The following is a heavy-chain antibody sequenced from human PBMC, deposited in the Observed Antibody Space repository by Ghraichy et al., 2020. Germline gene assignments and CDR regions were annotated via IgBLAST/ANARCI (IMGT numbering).Heavy chain of an antibody. Sequence: SETLSLTCTVSGGSISSYYWSWIRQPPGKGLEWIGYIYYSGSINYNPSLKSRVTISVDTSKNQFSLKLSSVTAADTAVYYCARVGGGQLPLTAFDIWGQGTMVTLSS. V-gene: IGHV4-59*01. CDR1: GGSISSYY. CDR2: IYYSGSI. CDR3: ARVGGGQLPLTAFDI. D-gene: IGHD1-1*01. J-gene: IGHJ3*02.